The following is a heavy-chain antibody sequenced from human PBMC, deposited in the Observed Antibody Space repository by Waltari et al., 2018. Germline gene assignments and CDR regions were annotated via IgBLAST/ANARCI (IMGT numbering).Heavy chain of an antibody. CDR1: GFTFSSYA. V-gene: IGHV3-23*01. Sequence: EVQLLESGGGLVQPGGSLRLSCAASGFTFSSYAMSWVRQAPGKGLEWVSGISGSGGNTYYADSVKGRFTISRDNSKNTLSLQLNSLRAEDTAVYYCAKDPYSSGWYYFDYWGQGTLVTVSS. J-gene: IGHJ4*02. CDR3: AKDPYSSGWYYFDY. CDR2: ISGSGGNT. D-gene: IGHD6-19*01.